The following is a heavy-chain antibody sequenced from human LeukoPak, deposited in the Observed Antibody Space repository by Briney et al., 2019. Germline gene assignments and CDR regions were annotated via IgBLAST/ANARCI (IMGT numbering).Heavy chain of an antibody. Sequence: NPGGSLRLSCAASGFTFSSYSMNWVRQAPGEGLEWVSSISRSSSQIYYADSVKGRFTVSRDNAKNSLFLQTSSLRAEDTAVYYCVASISHRVFDYWGQGTLVTVSS. J-gene: IGHJ4*02. CDR2: ISRSSSQI. CDR3: VASISHRVFDY. CDR1: GFTFSSYS. V-gene: IGHV3-21*01. D-gene: IGHD5-12*01.